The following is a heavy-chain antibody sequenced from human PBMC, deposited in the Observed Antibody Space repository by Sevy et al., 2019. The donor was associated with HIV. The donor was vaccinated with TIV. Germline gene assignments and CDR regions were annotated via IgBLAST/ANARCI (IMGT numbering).Heavy chain of an antibody. V-gene: IGHV4-30-2*06. CDR2: IYHTGST. CDR3: ARDGGTLTTPGAFDF. J-gene: IGHJ3*01. CDR1: GGSISSGVYS. D-gene: IGHD4-4*01. Sequence: SETLSLTCAVSGGSISSGVYSWNWIRQSPGKGLEWIGYIYHTGSTYYNPSLKSRLTMSVDMSKNQFSLKMHSLTAADTAVYYCARDGGTLTTPGAFDFWGQGTMVTVSS.